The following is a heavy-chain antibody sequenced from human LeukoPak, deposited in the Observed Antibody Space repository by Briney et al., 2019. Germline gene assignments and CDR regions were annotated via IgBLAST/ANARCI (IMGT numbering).Heavy chain of an antibody. CDR3: AKGRDRLQPFDY. J-gene: IGHJ4*02. Sequence: GGSLRLSCAACVFIYRHYYLHGVRQAPGKGLEWVSVIGGGGSSTNYADSVKGRFTISRDNSKDTLYLQMNSLSVEDTDIYFCAKGRDRLQPFDYWGQGSLVTVSS. CDR2: IGGGGSST. V-gene: IGHV3-23*01. D-gene: IGHD5-24*01. CDR1: VFIYRHYY.